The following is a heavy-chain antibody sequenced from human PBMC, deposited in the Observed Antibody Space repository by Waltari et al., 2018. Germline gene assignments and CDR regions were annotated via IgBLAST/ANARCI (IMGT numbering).Heavy chain of an antibody. V-gene: IGHV1-69*01. D-gene: IGHD3-10*01. CDR1: GGTFSSYA. J-gene: IGHJ4*02. Sequence: QVQLVQSGAEVKKPGSSVKVSCKASGGTFSSYAISWVRQAPGQGLEWMGGIIPIFGTANYAQKFQGRGTITADESTSTAYMELSSLRSEDTAVYYCARDLVRGAPGLFDYWGQGTLVTVSS. CDR2: IIPIFGTA. CDR3: ARDLVRGAPGLFDY.